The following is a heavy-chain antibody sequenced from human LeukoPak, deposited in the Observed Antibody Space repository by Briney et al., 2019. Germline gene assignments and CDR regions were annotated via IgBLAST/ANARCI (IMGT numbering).Heavy chain of an antibody. CDR2: ISGSGGST. J-gene: IGHJ6*04. D-gene: IGHD3-10*01. CDR1: GFTFSSYA. Sequence: PGGSLRLSCAASGFTFSSYAMSWVRQAPGKGLEWVSAISGSGGSTYYADSVKGRFTISRDNSKNTLYLQMNSLRAEDTAVYYCAKAPHTLWFGEFYYYYGMDVWGKGTTVTVSS. V-gene: IGHV3-23*01. CDR3: AKAPHTLWFGEFYYYYGMDV.